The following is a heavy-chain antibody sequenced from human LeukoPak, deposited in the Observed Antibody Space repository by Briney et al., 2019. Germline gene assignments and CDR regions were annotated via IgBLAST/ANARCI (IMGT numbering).Heavy chain of an antibody. J-gene: IGHJ4*02. V-gene: IGHV1-2*04. D-gene: IGHD3-10*01. CDR3: ARDYHGSGSFFDY. CDR1: GYTFTGYY. CDR2: INPNSGGT. Sequence: ASVKVSCKASGYTFTGYYMHWVRQAPGQGLEWMGWINPNSGGTNYAQKFQGWVTMTRDTSISTAYMELSRLRSDDTAVYYCARDYHGSGSFFDYWGQGTLVTVSS.